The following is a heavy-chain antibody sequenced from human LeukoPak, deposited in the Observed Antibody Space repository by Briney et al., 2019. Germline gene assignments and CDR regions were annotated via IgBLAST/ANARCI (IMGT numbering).Heavy chain of an antibody. D-gene: IGHD2-8*02. J-gene: IGHJ4*02. CDR3: ARSQYWSLDY. V-gene: IGHV4-4*02. CDR2: IYRSGTT. CDR1: GVSISSGYW. Sequence: SETLSLTCAVSGVSISSGYWWSWVRQPPEKGLEWIGEIYRSGTTNYNPSLKSRVTISADQSRNQFSLELSSVTAADTAVYYCARSQYWSLDYWGQGTLVTVS.